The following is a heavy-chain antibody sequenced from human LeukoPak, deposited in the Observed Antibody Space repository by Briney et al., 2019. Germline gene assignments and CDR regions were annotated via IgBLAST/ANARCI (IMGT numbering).Heavy chain of an antibody. CDR2: IYPGDSDT. CDR3: ARDAPRGYSYGLSFYYYYYMDV. CDR1: GYSFTSYW. Sequence: GESLKISCKGSGYSFTSYWIGWVRQMPGKALEWMGIIYPGDSDTRYSPSFQGQVTISADKSISTAYLQWSSLKASDTAMYYCARDAPRGYSYGLSFYYYYYMDVWGKGTTVTVSS. V-gene: IGHV5-51*01. J-gene: IGHJ6*03. D-gene: IGHD5-18*01.